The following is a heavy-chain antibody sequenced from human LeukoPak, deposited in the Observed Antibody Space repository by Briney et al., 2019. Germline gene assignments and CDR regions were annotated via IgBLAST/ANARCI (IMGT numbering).Heavy chain of an antibody. Sequence: GASVKVSCKASGYTFTGYYMHWVRPAPGQGAEWMGWIHPNSGCTNYAQNFQGRVTMTRDTSISTAYMELNRLRSDDTAMYYCARDPTVTYDSGGNSYYHGMDVWGQGTTVTVSS. D-gene: IGHD2-15*01. J-gene: IGHJ6*02. CDR1: GYTFTGYY. V-gene: IGHV1-2*02. CDR2: IHPNSGCT. CDR3: ARDPTVTYDSGGNSYYHGMDV.